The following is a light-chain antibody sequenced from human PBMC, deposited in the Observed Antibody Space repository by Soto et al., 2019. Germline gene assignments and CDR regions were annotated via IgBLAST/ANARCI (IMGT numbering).Light chain of an antibody. Sequence: DIQMTQSPSSLSASVGDRVTITCRASQTIAMYVNWFQQKPGTAPKPLIYTTSSLQSGVPPRFSGSGSETDFTRTISRLQPEDSATYYCQQSFTTPYTFGQGTKREIK. CDR2: TTS. CDR3: QQSFTTPYT. CDR1: QTIAMY. V-gene: IGKV1-39*01. J-gene: IGKJ2*01.